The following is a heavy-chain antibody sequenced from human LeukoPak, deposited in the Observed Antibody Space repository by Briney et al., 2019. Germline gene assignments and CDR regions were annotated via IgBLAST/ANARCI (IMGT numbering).Heavy chain of an antibody. CDR1: GGSFSGYY. V-gene: IGHV4-34*01. CDR2: INHSGST. D-gene: IGHD3-22*01. J-gene: IGHJ4*02. CDR3: ARGLENYYDSSGQTPYYFDY. Sequence: PSETLSLTCAVYGGSFSGYYWSWIRQPPEKGLEWIGEINHSGSTNYNPSLESRVTISVDTSKNQFSLKLSSVTAADTAVYYCARGLENYYDSSGQTPYYFDYWGQGTLVTVSS.